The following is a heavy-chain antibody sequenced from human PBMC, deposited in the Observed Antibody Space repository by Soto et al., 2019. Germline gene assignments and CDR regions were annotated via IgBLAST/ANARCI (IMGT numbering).Heavy chain of an antibody. CDR2: MHNSGST. CDR3: ARGHYDFWSGYFATIDY. Sequence: QVQLQESGPGLVKPSETLSLTCTVSGGSISSYYWSWIRQPPGKGLEWIGYMHNSGSTKYNPSRKSRVTISADTSKNQFSLKLSSVTAADSAVYYCARGHYDFWSGYFATIDYWGQGTLVTVSS. J-gene: IGHJ4*02. V-gene: IGHV4-59*08. D-gene: IGHD3-3*01. CDR1: GGSISSYY.